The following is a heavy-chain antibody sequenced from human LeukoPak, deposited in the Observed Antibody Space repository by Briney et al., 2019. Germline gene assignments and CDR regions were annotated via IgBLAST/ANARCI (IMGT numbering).Heavy chain of an antibody. CDR3: ARPDYFASHD. V-gene: IGHV5-51*01. J-gene: IGHJ4*02. CDR2: IYPDDSRT. D-gene: IGHD3-9*01. CDR1: GYNFPKSW. Sequence: GESLKISCKASGYNFPKSWIGWVRQMPGKGLEWVAIIYPDDSRTNYSPSLQGHVTISVDRSINTAYLQWSSLRASDTAMYYCARPDYFASHDWGQGTLVTVST.